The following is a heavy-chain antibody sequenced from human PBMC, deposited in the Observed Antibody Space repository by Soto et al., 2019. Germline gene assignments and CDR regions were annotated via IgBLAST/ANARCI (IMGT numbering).Heavy chain of an antibody. D-gene: IGHD5-12*01. CDR1: GGSINTFY. Sequence: SETLSLTCTVSGGSINTFYWSWVRQPAGKGLEWIGRIFSSGSTSFNPSLESRVAMSVDTSKNHFSLNLSSVTAADMAVYYCAKEGSYSAYNFAHGIQLWSFDFWGQGALVTVSS. CDR2: IFSSGST. J-gene: IGHJ4*02. V-gene: IGHV4-4*07. CDR3: AKEGSYSAYNFAHGIQLWSFDF.